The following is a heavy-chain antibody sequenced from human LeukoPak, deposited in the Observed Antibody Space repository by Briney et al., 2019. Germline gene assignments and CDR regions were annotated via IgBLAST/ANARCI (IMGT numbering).Heavy chain of an antibody. CDR2: ISYDGRNK. V-gene: IGHV3-30*18. J-gene: IGHJ6*02. CDR3: AKDDYGMDV. CDR1: GFTFSDYD. Sequence: PVGSLRLSCAASGFTFSDYDIHWVRQAPGQGLEWVAVISYDGRNKNYADSVKGRFTISRDNSKNTLSLQMNSLRAEDTAVYYCAKDDYGMDVWGQGTTVTVSS.